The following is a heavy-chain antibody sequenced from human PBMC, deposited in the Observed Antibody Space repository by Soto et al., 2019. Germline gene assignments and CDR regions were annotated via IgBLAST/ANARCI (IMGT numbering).Heavy chain of an antibody. D-gene: IGHD3-22*01. J-gene: IGHJ4*02. CDR3: ARAPYYYDSRGYWGY. V-gene: IGHV3-21*01. Sequence: EVQLVESGGGLVKPGGSLRLSCAASGFTFSSYSMNWVRQAPGKVLEWVSSISSSSSYIYYADAVKGRFTIARDNAKSSRYLQMNSPRAEDTAVYYCARAPYYYDSRGYWGYWGQGTLVTVSS. CDR2: ISSSSSYI. CDR1: GFTFSSYS.